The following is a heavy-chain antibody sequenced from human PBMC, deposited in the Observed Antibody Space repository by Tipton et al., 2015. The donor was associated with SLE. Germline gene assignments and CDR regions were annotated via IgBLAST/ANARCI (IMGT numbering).Heavy chain of an antibody. J-gene: IGHJ4*02. CDR3: AKDLDN. CDR2: INGSGDST. CDR1: GFTFSNYA. V-gene: IGHV3-23*01. Sequence: SLRLSCVASGFTFSNYAMTWVRQPPGKGLEWVSTINGSGDSTVYADSVRGRFTISRGNSKDTLYLQMNRLRADDTAVYYCAKDLDNWGQGTLVTVSS.